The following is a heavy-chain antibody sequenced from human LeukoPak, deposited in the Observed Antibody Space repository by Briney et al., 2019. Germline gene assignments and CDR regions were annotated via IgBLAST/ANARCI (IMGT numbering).Heavy chain of an antibody. CDR2: LDPNDGET. Sequence: ASVKVSCKVSGYTLSELSIHWVRQAPRKGLEWVGGLDPNDGETIYAQKFRGRVIMTEDTSTDTAYMELSSLRSEDTAVFYCAASFLRFSPDFDYWGQGTLVTVSS. D-gene: IGHD3-3*01. CDR3: AASFLRFSPDFDY. J-gene: IGHJ4*02. V-gene: IGHV1-24*01. CDR1: GYTLSELS.